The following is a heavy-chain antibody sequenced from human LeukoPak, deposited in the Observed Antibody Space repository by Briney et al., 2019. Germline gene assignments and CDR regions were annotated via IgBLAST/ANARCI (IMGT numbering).Heavy chain of an antibody. V-gene: IGHV4-4*07. D-gene: IGHD6-19*01. CDR3: ARAGYTSGWYYFDY. Sequence: SETLSLTCTVSGGSISSYYWSWIRQPAGKGLEWIGRIYTSGSTNYNPSLESRVTMSVDTSKNQFSLKLSSVTAADTAVYYCARAGYTSGWYYFDYWGQGTLVTVSS. CDR2: IYTSGST. J-gene: IGHJ4*02. CDR1: GGSISSYY.